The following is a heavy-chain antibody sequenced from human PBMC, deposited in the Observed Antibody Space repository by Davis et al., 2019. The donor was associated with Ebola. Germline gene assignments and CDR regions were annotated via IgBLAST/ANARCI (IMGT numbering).Heavy chain of an antibody. CDR2: ISYSGNT. D-gene: IGHD3-10*01. J-gene: IGHJ4*02. CDR1: GGSISSYY. V-gene: IGHV4-30-4*01. CDR3: ATGAYYGSGYYFDY. Sequence: MPSETLSLTCTVSGGSISSYYWNWIRQPPGKGLEWIGYISYSGNTYYNPSLKSRVTISVDTSENHFSLKLSSVTAADTAVYYCATGAYYGSGYYFDYWGQGTLVTVSS.